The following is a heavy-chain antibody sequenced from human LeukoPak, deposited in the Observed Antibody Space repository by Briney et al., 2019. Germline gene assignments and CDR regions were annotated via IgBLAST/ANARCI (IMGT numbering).Heavy chain of an antibody. D-gene: IGHD2-2*01. J-gene: IGHJ5*02. CDR3: AREDCSTTSCWFDA. CDR1: ENTFTNYY. Sequence: ASVKVSCKASENTFTNYYMHWARQAPGQGLEWLGIINPNGDRTNYAQTFQGRVTMTRDTSTSTVYMELSSLRSEDTAVYYCAREDCSTTSCWFDAWGQGTLVSVSS. CDR2: INPNGDRT. V-gene: IGHV1-46*01.